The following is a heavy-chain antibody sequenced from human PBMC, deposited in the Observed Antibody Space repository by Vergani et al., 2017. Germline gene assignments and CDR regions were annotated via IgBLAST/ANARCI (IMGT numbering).Heavy chain of an antibody. D-gene: IGHD3-22*01. Sequence: QVQLVQSGAEVKKPGASVKVSCKASGYTFTSYAMHWVRQAPGQRLEWMGWINAGNGNTKYSQKFQDRVTITRDTSASTAYMELSSLRSEDTAVYYCAGGTYYYDSSGYAAFDYWGQGTLVTVSS. CDR2: INAGNGNT. V-gene: IGHV1-3*01. CDR1: GYTFTSYA. J-gene: IGHJ4*02. CDR3: AGGTYYYDSSGYAAFDY.